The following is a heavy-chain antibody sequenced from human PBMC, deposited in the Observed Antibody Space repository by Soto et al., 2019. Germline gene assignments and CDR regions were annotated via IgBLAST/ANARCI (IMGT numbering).Heavy chain of an antibody. J-gene: IGHJ4*02. Sequence: QVQLVESGGGVVQPGRSLRLSCAASGFTFSSYGMHWVRQAPGKGLEWVAVISYDGSNKYYADSVKGRFTISRDNSKNTLYLQMNSLSAEDTAVYYCAKDRGQYVGYFDYWGQGTLVTVSS. D-gene: IGHD3-10*01. CDR1: GFTFSSYG. CDR3: AKDRGQYVGYFDY. CDR2: ISYDGSNK. V-gene: IGHV3-30*18.